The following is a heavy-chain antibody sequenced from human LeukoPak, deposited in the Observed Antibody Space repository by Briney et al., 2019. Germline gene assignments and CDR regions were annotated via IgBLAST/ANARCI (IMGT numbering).Heavy chain of an antibody. Sequence: GGSLRLSCAASGFTFSSYGMPWVRQAPGKGLEWVAVIWYDGSNKYYADSVKGRFTISRDNSKNTLYLQMNSLRAEDTAVYYCARGKVASNSPADYWGQGTLVTVSS. CDR2: IWYDGSNK. CDR1: GFTFSSYG. D-gene: IGHD2-15*01. CDR3: ARGKVASNSPADY. J-gene: IGHJ4*02. V-gene: IGHV3-33*01.